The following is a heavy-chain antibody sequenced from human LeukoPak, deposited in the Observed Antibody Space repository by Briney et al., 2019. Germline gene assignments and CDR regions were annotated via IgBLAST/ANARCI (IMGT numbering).Heavy chain of an antibody. CDR1: GGTFSSYA. CDR2: IIPIFGTA. V-gene: IGHV1-69*13. J-gene: IGHJ6*03. Sequence: ASVKVSCKASGGTFSSYAISWVRQAPGQGLEWMGGIIPIFGTANYAQKFQGRVTITADESTSTAYMELSSLRSEDTAAYYCARGPSSSWQTYYYYMDVWGKGTTVTVSS. CDR3: ARGPSSSWQTYYYYMDV. D-gene: IGHD6-13*01.